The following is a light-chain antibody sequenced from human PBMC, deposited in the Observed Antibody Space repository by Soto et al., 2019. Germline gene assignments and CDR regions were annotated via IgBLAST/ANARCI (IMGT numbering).Light chain of an antibody. CDR1: QSLRSS. J-gene: IGKJ5*01. CDR2: DAS. Sequence: EALMIHSPYSLSVSHGERATLSCRASQSLRSSLAWYQQKPGQAPRLLIYDASTRATGIPARFSGSGSGTDFTLTISGLQSEDFAVHFCQQRSNWPSIPFGQGTRLEIK. CDR3: QQRSNWPSIP. V-gene: IGKV3-15*01.